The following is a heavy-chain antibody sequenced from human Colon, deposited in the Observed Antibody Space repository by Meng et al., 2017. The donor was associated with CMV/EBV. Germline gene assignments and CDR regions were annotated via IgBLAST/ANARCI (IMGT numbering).Heavy chain of an antibody. CDR2: VLGTGPT. Sequence: GGSLRLSCVASGFAFSSYEMNWVRQAPGKGLEWVSTVLGTGPTYYADYVKGRFTISRDDSRNTLFLQLNSLRDEDTAVFYCARGDSSTTWLVFDYWGLGTLVTVSS. V-gene: IGHV3-23*01. J-gene: IGHJ4*02. CDR3: ARGDSSTTWLVFDY. D-gene: IGHD6-13*01. CDR1: GFAFSSYE.